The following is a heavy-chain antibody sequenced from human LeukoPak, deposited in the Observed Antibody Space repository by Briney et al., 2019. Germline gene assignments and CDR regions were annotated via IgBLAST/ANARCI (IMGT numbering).Heavy chain of an antibody. D-gene: IGHD2-2*01. CDR1: GSTFTSYG. V-gene: IGHV1-18*01. Sequence: GASVKLSCKASGSTFTSYGISWGRQAPGQGLEWMGWISAYNGNTNYAQKLQGRVTMTTDTSTSTAYMELRSLRSDDTAVYYCARDAYCSSTSCYAGSWFDPWGQGTLVTVSS. CDR3: ARDAYCSSTSCYAGSWFDP. J-gene: IGHJ5*02. CDR2: ISAYNGNT.